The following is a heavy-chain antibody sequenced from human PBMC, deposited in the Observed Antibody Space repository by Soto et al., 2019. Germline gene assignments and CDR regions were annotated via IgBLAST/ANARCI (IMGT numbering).Heavy chain of an antibody. CDR2: IYSGGST. Sequence: GGSLRLSCAASGFTVSSNYMSWVRQAPGKGLEWVSVIYSGGSTYYADSVKGRFTISRDNSKNTLYLQMNSLRAEDTAVYYCARNYYGSGSYFSHYYYGMDVWGQGTTVTVSS. V-gene: IGHV3-66*01. CDR3: ARNYYGSGSYFSHYYYGMDV. J-gene: IGHJ6*02. D-gene: IGHD3-10*01. CDR1: GFTVSSNY.